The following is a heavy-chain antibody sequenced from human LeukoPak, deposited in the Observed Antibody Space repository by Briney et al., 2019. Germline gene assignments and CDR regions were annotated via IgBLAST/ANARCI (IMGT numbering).Heavy chain of an antibody. CDR2: ISSSSSYI. CDR3: ARGPLAARRDLDY. D-gene: IGHD6-6*01. Sequence: KPGGSLRLSCAAFGFTFSSYSMNWVRQAPGKGLEWVSSISSSSSYIYYADSVKGRFTISRDNAKNSLYLQMNSLRAEDTAVYYCARGPLAARRDLDYWGQGTLVTVSS. J-gene: IGHJ4*02. CDR1: GFTFSSYS. V-gene: IGHV3-21*01.